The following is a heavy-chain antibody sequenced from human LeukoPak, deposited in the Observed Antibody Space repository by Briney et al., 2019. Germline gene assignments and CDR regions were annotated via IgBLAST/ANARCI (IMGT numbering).Heavy chain of an antibody. CDR2: ISYDGSNK. V-gene: IGHV3-30*18. CDR1: GFTFSSYG. CDR3: AKLPGIAVAGTDY. D-gene: IGHD6-19*01. J-gene: IGHJ4*02. Sequence: GGSLRLSCAASGFTFSSYGMHWARQAPGKGLGWVAVISYDGSNKYYADSVKGRFTISRDNSKNTLYLQMNSLRAEDTAVYYCAKLPGIAVAGTDYWGQGTLVTVSS.